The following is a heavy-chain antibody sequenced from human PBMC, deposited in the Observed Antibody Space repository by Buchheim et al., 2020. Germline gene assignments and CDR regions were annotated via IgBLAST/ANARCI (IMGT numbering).Heavy chain of an antibody. J-gene: IGHJ6*02. D-gene: IGHD5-24*01. Sequence: QVQLVHSGAEVKKPGSSVKVSCKASGGTFSSYTISWVRQAPGQGLEWMGRIIPILGIATYAQKFQGRVTITADKSTSTAYMELSSLRSEDTAVYYCASSRDGLQSYYYYGMDVWGQGTT. CDR3: ASSRDGLQSYYYYGMDV. CDR2: IIPILGIA. CDR1: GGTFSSYT. V-gene: IGHV1-69*02.